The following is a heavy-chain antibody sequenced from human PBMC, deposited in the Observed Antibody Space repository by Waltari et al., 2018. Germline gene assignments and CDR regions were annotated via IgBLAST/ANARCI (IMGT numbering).Heavy chain of an antibody. D-gene: IGHD2-2*03. CDR1: GGSISSYY. V-gene: IGHV4-4*07. J-gene: IGHJ4*02. CDR2: IYSSGRP. CDR3: ARDGYCSSTSCLAFDY. Sequence: QVQLQESGPGLVKPSETLSLTCTVSGGSISSYYWSWIRQPAGKGLEWIGRIYSSGRPNYNPSLKSRVNISVDKSKNQFSQKLSSVTAADTAVYYCARDGYCSSTSCLAFDYWGQGTLVTVSS.